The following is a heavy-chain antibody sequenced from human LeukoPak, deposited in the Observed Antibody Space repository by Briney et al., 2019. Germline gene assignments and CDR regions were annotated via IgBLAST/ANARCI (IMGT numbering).Heavy chain of an antibody. Sequence: SETLSLTCTVSGGSISSYYWSWIRQPPGKGLEWIGYFYHSGSTNYNPSLKSRVTISVDTSKNQFSLKLSSVTAADTAVYYCARDPFCGGDCYSDAFDIWGQGTMVTVSS. CDR1: GGSISSYY. J-gene: IGHJ3*02. D-gene: IGHD2-21*02. V-gene: IGHV4-59*12. CDR3: ARDPFCGGDCYSDAFDI. CDR2: FYHSGST.